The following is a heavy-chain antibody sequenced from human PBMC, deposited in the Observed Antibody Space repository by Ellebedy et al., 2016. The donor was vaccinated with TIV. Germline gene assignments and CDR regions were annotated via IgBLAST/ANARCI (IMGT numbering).Heavy chain of an antibody. CDR3: ARDPLEAVAGTGWFDP. D-gene: IGHD6-19*01. Sequence: MPSETLSLTCAISGDSVSSNSAAWHWIRQSPSRGLEWLGRTYYRSKWYNDYAVSVKSRITINPDTSKNQFSLQLNSVTPEDTAVYYCARDPLEAVAGTGWFDPWGQGTLVTVSS. CDR1: GDSVSSNSAA. J-gene: IGHJ5*02. CDR2: TYYRSKWYN. V-gene: IGHV6-1*01.